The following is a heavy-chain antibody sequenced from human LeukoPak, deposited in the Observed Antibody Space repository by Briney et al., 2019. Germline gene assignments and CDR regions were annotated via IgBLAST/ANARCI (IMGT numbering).Heavy chain of an antibody. CDR2: INPNSGGT. V-gene: IGHV1-2*02. J-gene: IGHJ4*02. CDR1: GYTFTGYY. D-gene: IGHD3-3*01. CDR3: ARGFLEWLLGDY. Sequence: ASVKVSCKASGYTFTGYYMHWVRQAPGQGLEWMGWINPNSGGTNYAQKLQGRVTMTTDTSTSTAYMELRSLRSDDTAVYYCARGFLEWLLGDYWGQGTLVTVSS.